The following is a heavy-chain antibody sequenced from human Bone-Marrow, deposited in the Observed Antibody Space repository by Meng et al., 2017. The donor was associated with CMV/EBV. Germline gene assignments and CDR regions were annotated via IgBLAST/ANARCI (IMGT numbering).Heavy chain of an antibody. CDR3: ASCPPVTIFGVVIIRDCYYGMDV. CDR1: GYTFTSYG. CDR2: ISAYNGNT. V-gene: IGHV1-18*01. Sequence: ASVKVSCKASGYTFTSYGISWVRQAPGQGLEWMGWISAYNGNTNHAQKFQGRVTMTRDTSISTAYMELSRLRSDDTAVYYCASCPPVTIFGVVIIRDCYYGMDVWGQGTTVTVSS. D-gene: IGHD3-3*01. J-gene: IGHJ6*02.